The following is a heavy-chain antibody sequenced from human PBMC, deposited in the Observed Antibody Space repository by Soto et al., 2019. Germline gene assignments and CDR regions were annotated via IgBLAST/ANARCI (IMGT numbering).Heavy chain of an antibody. V-gene: IGHV1-3*01. CDR2: MNGGNGNT. J-gene: IGHJ4*02. CDR1: GYTFTTHT. Sequence: QVQLVQSGAEVKRPGASVKVFCKASGYTFTTHTMHWVRQAPGQGLEWMGWMNGGNGNTKYSQKFQGRVTFTRDTFASTAYMELSSLRSEDTAVYYCTRLETDYGGQGTLVTVSS. CDR3: TRLETDY.